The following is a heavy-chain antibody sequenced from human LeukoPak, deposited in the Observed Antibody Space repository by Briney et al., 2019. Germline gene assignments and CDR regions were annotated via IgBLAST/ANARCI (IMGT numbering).Heavy chain of an antibody. V-gene: IGHV3-48*02. CDR2: ISSSSSTI. CDR1: GFTFSSYS. D-gene: IGHD4-17*01. J-gene: IGHJ4*02. CDR3: ARGNTVTTVY. Sequence: PGGSLRLSCAASGFTFSSYSMNWVRQAPGKGLEWVSYISSSSSTIYYADSVKGRFTISRGNAKNSLYLQMNSLTDEDTAVYYCARGNTVTTVYGGQGPLSPSPQ.